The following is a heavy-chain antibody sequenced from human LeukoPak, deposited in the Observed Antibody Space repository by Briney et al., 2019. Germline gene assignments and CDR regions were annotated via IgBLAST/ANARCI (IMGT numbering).Heavy chain of an antibody. Sequence: KPSETLSLTCTVSGVSISSYYWSWIRQPPGKGLEWIGHIYYSGSTNTNYNPSLKSRVTISVDTSKNQFSLKLSFVTAADTAVYYCARIRGGSGYDDYWGQGTLVTVSS. V-gene: IGHV4-59*08. D-gene: IGHD5-12*01. CDR2: IYYSGSTNT. CDR3: ARIRGGSGYDDY. CDR1: GVSISSYY. J-gene: IGHJ4*02.